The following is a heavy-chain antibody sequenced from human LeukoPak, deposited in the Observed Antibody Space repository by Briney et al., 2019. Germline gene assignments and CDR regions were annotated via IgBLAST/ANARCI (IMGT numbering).Heavy chain of an antibody. CDR3: AKEAKYYDILIGYYRSFYYFDY. CDR2: IYISGST. J-gene: IGHJ4*02. Sequence: SETLSLTCTVSGGSISSYYWSWIRQPAGKGLEWIGRIYISGSTNYNPSLKSRVTISVDTSKNQFSLDLTSVTAADTAVYYCAKEAKYYDILIGYYRSFYYFDYWGQGTLVTVSS. V-gene: IGHV4-4*07. CDR1: GGSISSYY. D-gene: IGHD3-9*01.